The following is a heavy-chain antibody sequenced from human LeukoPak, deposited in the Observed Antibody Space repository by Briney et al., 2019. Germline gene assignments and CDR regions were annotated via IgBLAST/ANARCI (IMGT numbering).Heavy chain of an antibody. Sequence: GGSLRLSCAASGFTFSSYGMHWVRQAPGKGLEWVAVIWYDGSNKYYAGSVKGRFTISRDNSKNTLYLQMNSLRAEDTAVYYCARDFLTSQSSGLYYYYYGMDVWGQGTTVTVSS. V-gene: IGHV3-33*08. CDR2: IWYDGSNK. D-gene: IGHD3-22*01. CDR1: GFTFSSYG. CDR3: ARDFLTSQSSGLYYYYYGMDV. J-gene: IGHJ6*02.